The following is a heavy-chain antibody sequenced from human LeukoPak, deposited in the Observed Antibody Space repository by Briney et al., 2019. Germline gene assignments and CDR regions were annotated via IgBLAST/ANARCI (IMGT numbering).Heavy chain of an antibody. CDR2: IFYSGST. Sequence: SETLSLTCTVSGGSISSSFYYWGWIRQPPGKGLEWIGNIFYSGSTYYNPSLKSRVTMSVDTSKNQFSLKVSSVTAADTAVYYCARVFDSGSQAYFYYMDVWGKGTTVTISS. CDR3: ARVFDSGSQAYFYYMDV. D-gene: IGHD3-10*01. CDR1: GGSISSSFYY. V-gene: IGHV4-39*07. J-gene: IGHJ6*03.